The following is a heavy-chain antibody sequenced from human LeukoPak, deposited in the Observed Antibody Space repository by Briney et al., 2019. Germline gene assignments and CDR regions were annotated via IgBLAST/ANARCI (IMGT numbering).Heavy chain of an antibody. D-gene: IGHD1-26*01. CDR1: GFTFSSFD. Sequence: GGSLRLSCSASGFTFSSFDMHWVRRAPGTGLDWVAVISYDGSHKYYADSVKGRFTISRDNFKNTLSLQMNSLRPEDTAVYYCARVYSGNTPYFDYWGQGTLVTVSS. CDR2: ISYDGSHK. CDR3: ARVYSGNTPYFDY. V-gene: IGHV3-30*03. J-gene: IGHJ4*02.